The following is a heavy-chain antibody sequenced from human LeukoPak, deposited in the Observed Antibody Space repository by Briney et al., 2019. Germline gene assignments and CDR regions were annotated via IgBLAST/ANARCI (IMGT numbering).Heavy chain of an antibody. V-gene: IGHV4-34*01. CDR2: INHSGST. CDR1: GGSFSGYY. J-gene: IGHJ5*02. CDR3: ARAYYGSGSYWREYNNWFDP. D-gene: IGHD3-10*01. Sequence: SETLSLTCAVYGGSFSGYYWSWIRQPPGKGLEWIGEINHSGSTNCNPSLKSRVTISVDTSKNQFSLKLSSVTAADTAVYYCARAYYGSGSYWREYNNWFDPWGQRTLVTVSS.